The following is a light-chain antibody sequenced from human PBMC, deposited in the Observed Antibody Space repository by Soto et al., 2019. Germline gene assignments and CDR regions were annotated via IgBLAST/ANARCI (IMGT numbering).Light chain of an antibody. CDR2: GAS. V-gene: IGKV3-15*01. CDR1: RNINRK. J-gene: IGKJ4*01. CDR3: QQYYDYPPLI. Sequence: EIVMTQSPATLSVSPGERATLSCRASRNINRKLAWYQQNPGQAPRLLISGASTRATGIPARFSGSGSGTEFTLTISSLQSEDFAVYYCQQYYDYPPLIFGGGTKVEIK.